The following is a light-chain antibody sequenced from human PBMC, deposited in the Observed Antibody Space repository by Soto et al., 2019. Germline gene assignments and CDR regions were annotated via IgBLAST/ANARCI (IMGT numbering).Light chain of an antibody. CDR1: QSVINRY. CDR3: QQYGSSPRT. J-gene: IGKJ1*01. V-gene: IGKV3-20*01. CDR2: GAA. Sequence: EIVLTQSPGTLSLSPGERATLSCRASQSVINRYLAWYQQKPAQAPRLLIYGAASRATGIPDRFSGSGSGTDFTLATSRLEPESFAVYYCQQYGSSPRTFVQVTKVGI.